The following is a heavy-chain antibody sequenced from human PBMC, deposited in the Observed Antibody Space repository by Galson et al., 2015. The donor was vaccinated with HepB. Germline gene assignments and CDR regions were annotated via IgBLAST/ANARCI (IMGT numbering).Heavy chain of an antibody. Sequence: TLSLTCTVSGGSISSSSYYWGWIRQPPGKGLEWIGSIYYSGSTYYNPSLKSRVTISVDTSKNQFSLKLSSVTAADTAVYYCARPALLGDYGNKEKPIGWYFDYWGQGTLVTVSS. D-gene: IGHD3-16*01. CDR1: GGSISSSSYY. J-gene: IGHJ4*02. CDR2: IYYSGST. V-gene: IGHV4-39*01. CDR3: ARPALLGDYGNKEKPIGWYFDY.